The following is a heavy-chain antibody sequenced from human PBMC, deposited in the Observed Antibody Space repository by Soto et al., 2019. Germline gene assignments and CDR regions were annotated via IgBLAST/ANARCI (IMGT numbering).Heavy chain of an antibody. CDR2: ISSSSSYK. Sequence: GGSLRLSCAASGFSFHVYSMTWVRQAPGKGLEWVASISSSSSYKDYADSVKGRFTVSRDNAKNSLYLQMNSLRADDTAVYYCARAYTASGNYYYSYGMDVWDQGTAVTVSS. V-gene: IGHV3-21*01. CDR3: ARAYTASGNYYYSYGMDV. CDR1: GFSFHVYS. J-gene: IGHJ6*02. D-gene: IGHD5-18*01.